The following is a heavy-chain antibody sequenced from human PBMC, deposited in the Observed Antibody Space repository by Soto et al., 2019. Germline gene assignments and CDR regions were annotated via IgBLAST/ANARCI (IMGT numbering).Heavy chain of an antibody. CDR1: GGSISSSSYY. CDR2: IYYSGST. V-gene: IGHV4-39*01. J-gene: IGHJ4*02. Sequence: QLQLQESGPGLVKPSETLSLTCTVSGGSISSSSYYWGWIRQPPGKGLEWIGSIYYSGSTYYNPSLKSRVTISVDTSKNQFSLKLSSVTAADTAVYYCARIQDKYSNYAVDYWGQGTLVTVSS. CDR3: ARIQDKYSNYAVDY. D-gene: IGHD4-4*01.